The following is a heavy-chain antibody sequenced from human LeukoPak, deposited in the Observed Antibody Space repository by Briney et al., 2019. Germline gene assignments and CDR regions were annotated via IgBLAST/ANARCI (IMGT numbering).Heavy chain of an antibody. J-gene: IGHJ2*01. Sequence: SETLSLTCAVYGGSFSGYCWSWIRQPPGKGLEWIGEINHSGSTNYNPSLKSRVTISVDTSKNQFSLKLSSVTAADTAVYYCARVPHSSSLVGVRWYFDLWGRGTLVTVSS. CDR2: INHSGST. V-gene: IGHV4-34*01. D-gene: IGHD6-13*01. CDR1: GGSFSGYC. CDR3: ARVPHSSSLVGVRWYFDL.